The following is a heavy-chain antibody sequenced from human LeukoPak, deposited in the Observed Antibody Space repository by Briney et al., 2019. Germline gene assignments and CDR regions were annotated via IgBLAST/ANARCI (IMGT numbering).Heavy chain of an antibody. V-gene: IGHV3-53*04. CDR2: IYSGGST. CDR1: GFTDSSNY. CDR3: ARAPYYYDFPDY. J-gene: IGHJ4*02. D-gene: IGHD3-22*01. Sequence: GGSLRLSCVASGFTDSSNYMSWVRQAPGKGLEWVSVIYSGGSTYYADSVKGRFTISRHNSKNTLYLQMNSLRAEDTAVYYCARAPYYYDFPDYWGQGTLVTVSS.